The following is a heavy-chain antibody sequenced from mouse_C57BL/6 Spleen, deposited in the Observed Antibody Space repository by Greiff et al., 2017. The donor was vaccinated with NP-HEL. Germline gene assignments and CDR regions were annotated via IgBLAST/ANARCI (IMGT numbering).Heavy chain of an antibody. D-gene: IGHD1-1*01. V-gene: IGHV1-59*01. CDR1: GYTFTSYW. CDR3: AREAYYYGSNPGYFDV. CDR2: IDPSDSYT. J-gene: IGHJ1*03. Sequence: VQLQQSGAELVRPGTSVKLSCKASGYTFTSYWMHWVKQRPGQGLEWIGVIDPSDSYTNYNQKFKGKATLTVDTSSSTAYMQLSSLTSEDSAVYYCAREAYYYGSNPGYFDVWGTGTTVTVSS.